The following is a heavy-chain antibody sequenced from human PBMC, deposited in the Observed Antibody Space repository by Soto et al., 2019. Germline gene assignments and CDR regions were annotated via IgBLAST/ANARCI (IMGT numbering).Heavy chain of an antibody. J-gene: IGHJ3*01. CDR2: IKSKTDGGTT. CDR1: GFTFSNAW. D-gene: IGHD6-6*01. V-gene: IGHV3-15*07. Sequence: GGSLRLSCAASGFTFSNAWISWVRQAPGKGLEWVGRIKSKTDGGTTDFAAPVKGRFAISRDDSKNMVYLQMNSLKTEDTGIYYCTTASFYAWGQGTMVTVSS. CDR3: TTASFYA.